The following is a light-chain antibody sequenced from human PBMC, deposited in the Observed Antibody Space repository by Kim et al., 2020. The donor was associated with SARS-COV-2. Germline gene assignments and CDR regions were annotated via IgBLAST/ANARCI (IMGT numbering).Light chain of an antibody. CDR3: QQYQSYPRT. Sequence: AIRMTQSPSSFSASTGDRVTITCRASQGISTYLAWYQQKPGKAPKLLIYAASTLQSGVPSRFSGSGSGTDFTLTISCLQSEDFATYYCQQYQSYPRTFGPGTKVDIK. J-gene: IGKJ3*01. CDR2: AAS. V-gene: IGKV1-8*01. CDR1: QGISTY.